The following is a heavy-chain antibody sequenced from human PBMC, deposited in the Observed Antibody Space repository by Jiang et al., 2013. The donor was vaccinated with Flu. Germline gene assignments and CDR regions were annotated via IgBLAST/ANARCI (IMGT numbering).Heavy chain of an antibody. CDR3: TTDPPELEPLFDY. V-gene: IGHV3-15*01. D-gene: IGHD1-14*01. Sequence: KTDGGTTDYAAPVKGRFTISRDDSKNTLYLQMNSLKTEDTAVYYCTTDPPELEPLFDYWGQGTLVTVSS. J-gene: IGHJ4*02. CDR2: KTDGGTT.